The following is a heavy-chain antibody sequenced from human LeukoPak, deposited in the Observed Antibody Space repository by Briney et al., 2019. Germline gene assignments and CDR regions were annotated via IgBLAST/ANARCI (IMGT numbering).Heavy chain of an antibody. Sequence: GGSLRLSCAVSGLTFSSSWMDWVRQAPGKGLEWVASINPDGNKKYSADSVKGRFTISRDNSKNTLYLQMNSLRAEDTAVYYCAKGLSGTRPDYWGQGTLVTVSS. V-gene: IGHV3-7*03. CDR1: GLTFSSSW. CDR2: INPDGNKK. CDR3: AKGLSGTRPDY. J-gene: IGHJ4*02. D-gene: IGHD1-26*01.